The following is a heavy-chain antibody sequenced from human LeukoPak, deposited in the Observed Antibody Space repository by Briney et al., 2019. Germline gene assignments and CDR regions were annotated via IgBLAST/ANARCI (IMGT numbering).Heavy chain of an antibody. CDR2: IIPMIAKA. V-gene: IGHV1-69*10. D-gene: IGHD3-22*01. Sequence: ASVRVSCKATEDTLSNVAFSWVRQAPGQGLEWLGGIIPMIAKANYSQTVQGRVSINADKSKNTVYMELNSLKLEDTAVYYCARGAGWLYDWGQGTLVIVSS. CDR1: EDTLSNVA. J-gene: IGHJ4*02. CDR3: ARGAGWLYD.